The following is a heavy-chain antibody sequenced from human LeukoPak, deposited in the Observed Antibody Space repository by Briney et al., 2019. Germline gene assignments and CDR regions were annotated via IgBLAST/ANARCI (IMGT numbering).Heavy chain of an antibody. CDR3: ARDFGQWLVRYFDY. CDR1: GGSINSSSYY. J-gene: IGHJ4*02. D-gene: IGHD6-19*01. CDR2: IYYSGST. Sequence: PSETLSLTCTVSGGSINSSSYYWGWIRQPPGKGLEWIGSIYYSGSTNYNPSLKSRVTISVDTSKNQFSLKLSSVTAADTAVYYCARDFGQWLVRYFDYWGQGTLVTVSS. V-gene: IGHV4-39*07.